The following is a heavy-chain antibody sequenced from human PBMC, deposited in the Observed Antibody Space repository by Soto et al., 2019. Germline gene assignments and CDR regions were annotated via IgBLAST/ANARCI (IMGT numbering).Heavy chain of an antibody. V-gene: IGHV1-2*02. D-gene: IGHD3-22*01. CDR3: ARAAHYDSSGNVGHYYYYGMDV. CDR1: GYTFTGYY. Sequence: ASVKVSCKASGYTFTGYYMHWVRQAPGQGREWMGWINPNSGGTNYAQKFQGRVTMTRDTSISTAYMELSRLRSDDTAVYYCARAAHYDSSGNVGHYYYYGMDVWGQGXTVTVYS. CDR2: INPNSGGT. J-gene: IGHJ6*02.